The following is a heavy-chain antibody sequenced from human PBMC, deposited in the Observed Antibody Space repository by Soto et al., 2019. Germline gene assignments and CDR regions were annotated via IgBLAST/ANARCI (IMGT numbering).Heavy chain of an antibody. Sequence: PGESLKISCKGSGYSFTSYWIGWVRQMPGKGLEWMGIIYPGDSGTRYSPSFQGQVTISADKSISTAYLQWSSLKASDTAMYSCARPGSPYYLYNGMDVWGKGTQVTVSS. V-gene: IGHV5-51*01. CDR1: GYSFTSYW. J-gene: IGHJ6*04. CDR2: IYPGDSGT. CDR3: ARPGSPYYLYNGMDV. D-gene: IGHD3-10*01.